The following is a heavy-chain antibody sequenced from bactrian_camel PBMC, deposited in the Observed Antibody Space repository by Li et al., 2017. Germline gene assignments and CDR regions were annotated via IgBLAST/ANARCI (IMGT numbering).Heavy chain of an antibody. D-gene: IGHD2*01. CDR1: GYTLPLH. CDR2: IAGDGRT. J-gene: IGHJ4*01. Sequence: HVQLVESGGDSVQAGGSLKLSCVASGYTLPLHMAWFRRLPGQGREGVAAIAGDGRTNYADSVKGRFTISRDNAKNTVYLQMNSLQPEDTAMYYCASRRPCSDYPGPKPPSQQNDYYYWGRGPRSPSP. V-gene: IGHV3S53*01. CDR3: ASRRPCSDYPGPKPPSQQNDYYY.